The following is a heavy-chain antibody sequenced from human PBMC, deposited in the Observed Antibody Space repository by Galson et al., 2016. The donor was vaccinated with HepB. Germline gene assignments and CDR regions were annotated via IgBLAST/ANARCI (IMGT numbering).Heavy chain of an antibody. CDR2: IYYSRNT. J-gene: IGHJ4*02. Sequence: SETLSLTCTVSGDSIGSSTYYWGWLRQPPGKGLEWIGSIYYSRNTYYNPSLKSRVTISVDTSKNQFSLKVRSVTAADTAVYYCARPGAEIPEDYFDYWGQGTLVTVSS. CDR1: GDSIGSSTYY. V-gene: IGHV4-39*01. D-gene: IGHD1-14*01. CDR3: ARPGAEIPEDYFDY.